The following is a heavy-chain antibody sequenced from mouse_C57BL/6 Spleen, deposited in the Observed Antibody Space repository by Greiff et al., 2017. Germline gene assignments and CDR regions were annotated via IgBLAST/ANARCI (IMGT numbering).Heavy chain of an antibody. D-gene: IGHD2-5*01. Sequence: QVQLQQSGPELVKPGASVKISCKASGYAFSSSWMNWVKQRPGRGLGWMGRFYPGVGDTNYNGKFKGKATLTADKSTSTAYMQLSSLTSEDSAVYFCARDYSNYAYFDYWGQGTTLTVSA. CDR2: FYPGVGDT. CDR3: ARDYSNYAYFDY. CDR1: GYAFSSSW. J-gene: IGHJ2*01. V-gene: IGHV1-82*01.